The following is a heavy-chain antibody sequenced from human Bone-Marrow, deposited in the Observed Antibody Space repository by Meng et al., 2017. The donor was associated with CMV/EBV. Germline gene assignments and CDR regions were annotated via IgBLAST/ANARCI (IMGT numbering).Heavy chain of an antibody. J-gene: IGHJ4*02. CDR1: GFTFSSYG. Sequence: GESLKISCAASGFTFSSYGMHWVRQAPGKGLEWVAFIRYDGSNKYYADSVKGRFTISRDNSKNTLYLQMNSLRAEDTAVYYCAKVEWFGELPLDYWGQGTRVTVYS. CDR3: AKVEWFGELPLDY. V-gene: IGHV3-30*02. CDR2: IRYDGSNK. D-gene: IGHD3-10*01.